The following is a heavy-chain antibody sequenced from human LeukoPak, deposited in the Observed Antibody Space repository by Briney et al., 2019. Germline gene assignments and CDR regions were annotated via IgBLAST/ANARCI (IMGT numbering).Heavy chain of an antibody. CDR3: ARDHLRYFDWPPRGLGYYYYGMDV. V-gene: IGHV1-18*01. Sequence: ASVKVSCKASGYTFTSYGISWVRQAPGQGLEWMGWISAYNGNTNYAQKLQGRVTMTTDTSTSTAYMELRSLRSDDTAVYYCARDHLRYFDWPPRGLGYYYYGMDVWGQGTTVTVSS. CDR1: GYTFTSYG. J-gene: IGHJ6*02. CDR2: ISAYNGNT. D-gene: IGHD3-9*01.